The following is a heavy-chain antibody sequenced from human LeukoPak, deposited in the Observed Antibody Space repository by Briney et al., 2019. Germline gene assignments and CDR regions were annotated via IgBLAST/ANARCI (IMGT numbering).Heavy chain of an antibody. CDR2: ISSSSSTI. CDR3: ARDGRHYDILTGSHYYGMDV. Sequence: GGSLRLSCAASGFTFSDYYMSWIRQAPGKGLEWVSYISSSSSTIYYADSVKGRFTISRDNAKNSLYLQMNSLRAEDTAVYYCARDGRHYDILTGSHYYGMDVWGQGTTVTVSS. D-gene: IGHD3-9*01. V-gene: IGHV3-11*04. J-gene: IGHJ6*02. CDR1: GFTFSDYY.